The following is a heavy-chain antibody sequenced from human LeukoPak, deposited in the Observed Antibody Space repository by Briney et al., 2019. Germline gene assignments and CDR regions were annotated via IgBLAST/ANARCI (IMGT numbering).Heavy chain of an antibody. Sequence: SVKVSCKASGGTFSSYAISWVRQAPGQGLEWMGGIIPIFGTANYAQKFQGRVTITTDESTSTAYMELSSLRSEDTAVYYCARRMYYYGSGSHFDYWGQGTLATVSS. J-gene: IGHJ4*02. CDR2: IIPIFGTA. CDR1: GGTFSSYA. CDR3: ARRMYYYGSGSHFDY. V-gene: IGHV1-69*05. D-gene: IGHD3-10*01.